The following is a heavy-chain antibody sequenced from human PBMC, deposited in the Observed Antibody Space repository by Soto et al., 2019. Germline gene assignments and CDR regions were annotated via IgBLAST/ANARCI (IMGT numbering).Heavy chain of an antibody. V-gene: IGHV3-23*01. CDR3: AKDYSTRWSGWYFNL. D-gene: IGHD6-19*01. J-gene: IGHJ2*01. CDR2: ISGSGGNT. Sequence: EVQLLESGGGLVQPGGSLRLSCAASGFTFSNYAMSWVRQAPGKGLEWVSGISGSGGNTYAADSAKGRFTISGENSRHPLYLQMNSLRAEDQALYYCAKDYSTRWSGWYFNLWGRGTLVIVSS. CDR1: GFTFSNYA.